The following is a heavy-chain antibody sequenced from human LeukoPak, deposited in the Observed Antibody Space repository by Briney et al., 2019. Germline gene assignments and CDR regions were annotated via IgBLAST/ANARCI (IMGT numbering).Heavy chain of an antibody. J-gene: IGHJ4*02. CDR1: GFTFSSYE. V-gene: IGHV3-23*01. CDR3: AKMGYSSSFDY. Sequence: GGSLRLSCAASGFTFSSYEMNWVRQAPGKGLEWVSAISGSGGSTYYADSVKGRFTISRDNSKNTLYLQMNSLRAEDTAVYYCAKMGYSSSFDYWGQGTLVIVSS. D-gene: IGHD6-6*01. CDR2: ISGSGGST.